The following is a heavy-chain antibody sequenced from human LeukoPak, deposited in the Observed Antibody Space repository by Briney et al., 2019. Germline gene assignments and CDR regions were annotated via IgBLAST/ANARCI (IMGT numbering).Heavy chain of an antibody. V-gene: IGHV6-1*01. CDR1: GDIVSSNSDA. D-gene: IGHD1-26*01. CDR3: ARDPAGGSTIFDY. J-gene: IGHJ4*02. CDR2: TYYRSKWYY. Sequence: SQTLSLTCAISGDIVSSNSDAWNWIRQSPSRGLEWLGRTYYRSKWYYDYAVAVKSRISINPDTSKNQFSLQLSSVTPEDTAVYYCARDPAGGSTIFDYWGQGTLVTVSS.